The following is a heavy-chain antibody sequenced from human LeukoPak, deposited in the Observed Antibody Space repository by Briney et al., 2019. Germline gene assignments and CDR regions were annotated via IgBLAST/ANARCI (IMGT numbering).Heavy chain of an antibody. CDR3: GRQGYTASYYFLDY. Sequence: EPSEPLSLTCTVSIGSINSYYWGWVRQPAGKGLEWLARIYTSGTTNYSPSLKSRLSMSVDTSKNQFSLRLRSVTAADTAVYYCGRQGYTASYYFLDYWSHGTVVTVSS. CDR1: IGSINSYY. D-gene: IGHD1-26*01. V-gene: IGHV4-4*07. J-gene: IGHJ4*01. CDR2: IYTSGTT.